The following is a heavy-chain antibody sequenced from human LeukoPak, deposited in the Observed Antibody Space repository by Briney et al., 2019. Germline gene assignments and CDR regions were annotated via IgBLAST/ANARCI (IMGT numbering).Heavy chain of an antibody. CDR3: ARREPAAIRGGLDY. Sequence: SETLSLTCTVSGGSITSGNYFWTWIRQHPGTGLEWIGYIYNSGTTYYNPSLKSRVSISVDTSKNQLSLKLGSVTAADTAVYYCARREPAAIRGGLDYWGQGTLVTVSS. V-gene: IGHV4-31*03. CDR1: GGSITSGNYF. CDR2: IYNSGTT. D-gene: IGHD2-2*02. J-gene: IGHJ4*02.